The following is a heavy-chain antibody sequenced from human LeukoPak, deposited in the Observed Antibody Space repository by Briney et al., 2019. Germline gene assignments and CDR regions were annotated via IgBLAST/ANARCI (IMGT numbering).Heavy chain of an antibody. J-gene: IGHJ4*02. CDR2: IYYSGST. V-gene: IGHV4-39*07. Sequence: PSETLSLTCTVSGGSISSSSYYWGWIRQPPGKGLEWIASIYYSGSTYYNASLKSRVTISVDTSKNQFSLKLSSVTAADTAVYYCASGYSGYGIFDYWGQGTLVTISS. CDR3: ASGYSGYGIFDY. CDR1: GGSISSSSYY. D-gene: IGHD5-12*01.